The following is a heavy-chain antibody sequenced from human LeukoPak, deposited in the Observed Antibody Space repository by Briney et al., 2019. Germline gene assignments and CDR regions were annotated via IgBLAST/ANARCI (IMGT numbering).Heavy chain of an antibody. CDR2: IYYSGST. D-gene: IGHD2-15*01. V-gene: IGHV4-59*01. CDR1: GGSISSYY. J-gene: IGHJ1*01. Sequence: SETLSLTCTVSGGSISSYYWSWIRQPPGKGLEWIGYIYYSGSTNYNPSLKSRVTISVDTSKNQFSLKLSSVTAADTAVYYCARVRTQSSRGSYFQHWGQGTLVTVSS. CDR3: ARVRTQSSRGSYFQH.